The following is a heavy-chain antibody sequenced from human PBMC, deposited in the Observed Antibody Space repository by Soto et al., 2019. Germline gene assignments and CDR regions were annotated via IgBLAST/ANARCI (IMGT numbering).Heavy chain of an antibody. CDR2: IKSKTDGGTT. CDR3: TTDRWFGVPNWFDP. J-gene: IGHJ5*02. D-gene: IGHD3-10*01. V-gene: IGHV3-15*01. Sequence: EVQLVESGGGLVKPGGSLRLSCAASGFTFSNAWMSWVRQAPGKGLEWVGRIKSKTDGGTTDYAAPVKGRFTISRDDSKNTLYLQMNSLKTEDTAVYYCTTDRWFGVPNWFDPWGQGTLVTVSS. CDR1: GFTFSNAW.